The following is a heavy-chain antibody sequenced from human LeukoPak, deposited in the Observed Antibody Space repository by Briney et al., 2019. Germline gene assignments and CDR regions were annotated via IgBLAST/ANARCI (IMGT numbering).Heavy chain of an antibody. D-gene: IGHD3-22*01. CDR2: IYYSGST. CDR3: ARASYYDFYYFDY. CDR1: GGSISSHY. Sequence: PSETLSLTCTVSGGSISSHYWSWIRQPPGKGLEWIGYIYYSGSTNYNPSLKSRVTISVDTSKNQFSLKLSSVTAADTAVYYCARASYYDFYYFDYWGQGTLVTVSS. V-gene: IGHV4-59*11. J-gene: IGHJ4*02.